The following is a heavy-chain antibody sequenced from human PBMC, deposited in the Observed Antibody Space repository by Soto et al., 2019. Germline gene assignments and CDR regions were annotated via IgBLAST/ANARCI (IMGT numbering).Heavy chain of an antibody. Sequence: SETLSLTCAVYGGSFSGYYWSWIRQPPGKGLEWIGEINHSGSTNYNPSLKSRVTISVDTSKNQFSLKLSSVTAADTAVYYCARGLGLRYFDWLLGPYNWFDPWGQGTLVTVSS. CDR2: INHSGST. CDR1: GGSFSGYY. V-gene: IGHV4-34*01. J-gene: IGHJ5*02. D-gene: IGHD3-9*01. CDR3: ARGLGLRYFDWLLGPYNWFDP.